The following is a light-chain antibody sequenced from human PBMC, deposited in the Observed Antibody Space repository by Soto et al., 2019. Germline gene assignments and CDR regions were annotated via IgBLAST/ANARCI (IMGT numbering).Light chain of an antibody. Sequence: QSLLTQPAAVSGSPRQSINISCTGNSSEVGGYNYVSWYQHHPGKAPKLIIYDVSNRPSGVSNPFSGSKSCNTASPSISGIQPEDEADYYCSSYTTSNTRQIAFGTGTKVTVL. J-gene: IGLJ1*01. CDR3: SSYTTSNTRQIA. V-gene: IGLV2-14*03. CDR2: DVS. CDR1: SSEVGGYNY.